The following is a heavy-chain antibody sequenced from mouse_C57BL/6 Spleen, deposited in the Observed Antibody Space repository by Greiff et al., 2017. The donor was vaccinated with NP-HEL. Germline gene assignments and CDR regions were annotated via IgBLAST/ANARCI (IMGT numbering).Heavy chain of an antibody. D-gene: IGHD4-1*01. CDR3: ARNEELGSFDY. J-gene: IGHJ2*01. CDR1: GYTFTSYW. Sequence: VQLQQSGAELVMPGASVKLSCKASGYTFTSYWMHWVKQRPGQGLEWIGEIDPSDSYTNYNQKFKGKSTLTVDKSSSTAYMQLSSLTSEDSAVYYCARNEELGSFDYWGQGTTLTVSS. CDR2: IDPSDSYT. V-gene: IGHV1-69*01.